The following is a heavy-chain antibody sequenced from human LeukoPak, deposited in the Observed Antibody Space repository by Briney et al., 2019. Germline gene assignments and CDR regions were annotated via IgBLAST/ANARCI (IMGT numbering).Heavy chain of an antibody. V-gene: IGHV1-8*03. J-gene: IGHJ4*02. Sequence: ASVKVSCKASGYTFTSYDINWVRQATGQGLEWMGWMNPNSGNTGYAQKFQGRVTITRNTSISTAYMELSSLRSEDTAVYYCARSAGYCTNGVCWNDYWGQGTLVTVSS. D-gene: IGHD2-8*01. CDR2: MNPNSGNT. CDR3: ARSAGYCTNGVCWNDY. CDR1: GYTFTSYD.